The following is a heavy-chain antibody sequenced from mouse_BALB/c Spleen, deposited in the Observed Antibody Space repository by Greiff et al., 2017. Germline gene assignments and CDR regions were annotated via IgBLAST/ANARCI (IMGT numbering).Heavy chain of an antibody. V-gene: IGHV1S127*01. CDR1: GYTFTSYW. CDR2: IDPSDSYT. J-gene: IGHJ4*01. Sequence: QVQLQQPGAELVKPGASVKMSCKASGYTFTSYWMHWVKQRPGQGLEWIGVIDPSDSYTSYNQKFKGKATLTVDTSSSTAYMQLSSLTSEDSAVYYCTRSDGYLYAMDYWGQGTSVTVSS. D-gene: IGHD2-3*01. CDR3: TRSDGYLYAMDY.